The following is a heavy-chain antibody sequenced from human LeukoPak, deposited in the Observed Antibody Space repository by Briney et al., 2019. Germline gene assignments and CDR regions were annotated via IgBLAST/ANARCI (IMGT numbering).Heavy chain of an antibody. J-gene: IGHJ4*02. CDR2: ISGDGNFK. CDR3: TATPWGGAAAIFDY. D-gene: IGHD6-25*01. V-gene: IGHV3-74*01. Sequence: HPGGSLRLSCAASGFTLNTYWIHWVRQTPQTGLEWVAGISGDGNFKRNADSVRGRLTIFTDNAKSTVSLQVSSLRAEDTAVYYCTATPWGGAAAIFDYWGQGILVTVSS. CDR1: GFTLNTYW.